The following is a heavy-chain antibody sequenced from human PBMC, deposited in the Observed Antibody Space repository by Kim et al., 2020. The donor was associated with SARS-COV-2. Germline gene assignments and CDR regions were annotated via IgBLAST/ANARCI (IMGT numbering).Heavy chain of an antibody. Sequence: KSDDDPVKGRFTISRDNSKNTLYLQMNSLRAEDTAVYYCARGYYDSYFDYWGQGTLVTVSS. D-gene: IGHD3-22*01. CDR2: K. V-gene: IGHV3-30*01. CDR3: ARGYYDSYFDY. J-gene: IGHJ4*02.